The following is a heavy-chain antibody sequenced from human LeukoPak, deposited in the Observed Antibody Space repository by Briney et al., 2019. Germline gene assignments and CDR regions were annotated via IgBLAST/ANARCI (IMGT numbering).Heavy chain of an antibody. CDR1: GGTFSSYA. D-gene: IGHD1-14*01. CDR2: IIPIFGTA. J-gene: IGHJ6*03. CDR3: ARVLQNRGYYYYYYMGV. Sequence: ASVKVSCKASGGTFSSYAISWVRQAPGQGLEWMGGIIPIFGTANYAQKFQGRVTITTDESTSTAYMELSSLRSEDTAVYYCARVLQNRGYYYYYYMGVWGKGTTVTVSS. V-gene: IGHV1-69*05.